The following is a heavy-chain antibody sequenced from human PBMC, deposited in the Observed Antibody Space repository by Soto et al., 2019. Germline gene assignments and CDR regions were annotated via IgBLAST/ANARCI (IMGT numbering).Heavy chain of an antibody. V-gene: IGHV3-21*01. CDR3: ALLTSGWYGDFDF. CDR1: GFTFSSYS. Sequence: DVQLVESGGGLVKPGGSLTLSCAASGFTFSSYSLSWVRQAPGKGLEWVSSISSGHGDIYYADSVKGQFIGSRDNAKNLLFLQMNNLRVEDTAVYYCALLTSGWYGDFDFWGQGTLVTVSS. CDR2: ISSGHGDI. J-gene: IGHJ4*02. D-gene: IGHD6-19*01.